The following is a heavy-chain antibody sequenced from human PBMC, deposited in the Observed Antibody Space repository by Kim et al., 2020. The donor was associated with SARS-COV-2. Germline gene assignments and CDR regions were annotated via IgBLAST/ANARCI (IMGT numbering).Heavy chain of an antibody. D-gene: IGHD3-16*01. CDR2: IYSGGST. J-gene: IGHJ3*02. CDR1: GFTVSSNY. Sequence: GGSLRLSCAASGFTVSSNYMSWVRQAPGKGLEWVSVIYSGGSTYYADSVKGRFTISRHNSKNTLYLQMNSLRAEDTAVYYCAREALGMAWGRAFDIWGQGTMVTVSS. CDR3: AREALGMAWGRAFDI. V-gene: IGHV3-53*04.